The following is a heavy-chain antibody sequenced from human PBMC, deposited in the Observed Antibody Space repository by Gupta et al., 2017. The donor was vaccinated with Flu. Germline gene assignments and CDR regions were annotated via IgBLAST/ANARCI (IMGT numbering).Heavy chain of an antibody. V-gene: IGHV3-48*01. CDR3: ARSPDSSGYKYYFDY. CDR2: ISGSSGTI. Sequence: EVPLVESGGGLVQPGGSLRLSCAASGFTFSSYTINWVRQAPGKGLEWLSYISGSSGTIYYADSVKGRCTVSRDNARNSLFLQMDILRVEDTAVYYCARSPDSSGYKYYFDYWGQGILVTVSS. D-gene: IGHD3-22*01. J-gene: IGHJ4*02. CDR1: GFTFSSYT.